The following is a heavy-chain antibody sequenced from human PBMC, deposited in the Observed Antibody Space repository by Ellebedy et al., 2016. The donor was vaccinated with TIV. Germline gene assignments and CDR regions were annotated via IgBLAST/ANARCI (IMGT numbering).Heavy chain of an antibody. CDR2: IIPIFGTA. D-gene: IGHD3-22*01. J-gene: IGHJ3*02. CDR3: ARGRYYYDSSGYPRYAFDI. Sequence: ASVKVSCKASGGTFSSYAISWVRQAPGQGLEWMGGIIPIFGTANYAQKFQGRVTITRNTSISTAYMELSSLRSEDTAVYYCARGRYYYDSSGYPRYAFDIWGQGTMVTVSS. CDR1: GGTFSSYA. V-gene: IGHV1-69*05.